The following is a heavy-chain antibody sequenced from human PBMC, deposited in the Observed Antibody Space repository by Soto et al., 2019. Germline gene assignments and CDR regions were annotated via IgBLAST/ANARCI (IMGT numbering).Heavy chain of an antibody. CDR3: ARAWGGVPDY. CDR1: GGSFSGYY. CDR2: INHSGST. D-gene: IGHD3-16*01. V-gene: IGHV4-34*01. Sequence: QVQLQQWGAGLLKPSETLSLTCAVYGGSFSGYYWSWIRQPPGKGLEWIGEINHSGSTNYNPSLTTRVTISVDTSKYQFSLKLRSVTAADTAVYYCARAWGGVPDYWGKGTLATVSS. J-gene: IGHJ4*02.